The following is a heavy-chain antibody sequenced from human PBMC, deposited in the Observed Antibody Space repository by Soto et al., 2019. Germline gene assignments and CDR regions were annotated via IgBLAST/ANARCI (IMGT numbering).Heavy chain of an antibody. J-gene: IGHJ3*02. Sequence: GGSLRLSCEASGFMLRNYAMHWVRQAPGKGLEWVAAVSHDGGKKDYAESVKGRLIISRDRSRDTVYLQMNSLRPEDTAVYYCVRETQIVRVVVPTPGSPGAFDMWGQGTMVTVSS. V-gene: IGHV3-30-3*01. CDR3: VRETQIVRVVVPTPGSPGAFDM. D-gene: IGHD2-15*01. CDR1: GFMLRNYA. CDR2: VSHDGGKK.